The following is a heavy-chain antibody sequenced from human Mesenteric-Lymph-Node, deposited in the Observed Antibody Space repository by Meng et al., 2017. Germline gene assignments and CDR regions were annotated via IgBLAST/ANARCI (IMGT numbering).Heavy chain of an antibody. CDR3: ATSAGLKYYFDY. CDR2: ISAYNGNT. Sequence: ASVKVSCKASGFTFTNYGISWVRQAPGQGLEWMGWISAYNGNTNSAQKVQDRVTMTTDTSTSTAYMELRTLRSDDTAVYYCATSAGLKYYFDYWGQGTLVTVSS. CDR1: GFTFTNYG. D-gene: IGHD6-13*01. J-gene: IGHJ4*02. V-gene: IGHV1-18*01.